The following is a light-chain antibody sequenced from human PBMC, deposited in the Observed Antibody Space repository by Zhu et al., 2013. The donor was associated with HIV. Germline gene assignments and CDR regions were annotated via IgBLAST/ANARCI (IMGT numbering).Light chain of an antibody. CDR2: GAS. J-gene: IGKJ1*01. Sequence: EIVLTQSPGTLSLSPGERATLSCRASQSVRSTSLAWYQQKPGQSPRLLIYGASSRATGIPDRFSGSGSGTDFTLTITGLEPEDIGMYFCQRFGSSVTWTFGQGTNLEIK. CDR1: QSVRSTS. V-gene: IGKV3-20*01. CDR3: QRFGSSVTWT.